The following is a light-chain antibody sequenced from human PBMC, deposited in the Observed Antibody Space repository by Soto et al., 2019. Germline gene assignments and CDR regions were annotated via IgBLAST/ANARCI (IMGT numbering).Light chain of an antibody. Sequence: QSVLTQPASVSGSPGQSIAISCTGTSSDVGGYNYVSWYQQHPGKAPKLMIYDVSNRPSGVSNRFSGSKSGNTASLTISGLQAEDEADYYCSSYTSSIPSVFGTGTKVTVL. CDR3: SSYTSSIPSV. CDR1: SSDVGGYNY. CDR2: DVS. V-gene: IGLV2-14*01. J-gene: IGLJ1*01.